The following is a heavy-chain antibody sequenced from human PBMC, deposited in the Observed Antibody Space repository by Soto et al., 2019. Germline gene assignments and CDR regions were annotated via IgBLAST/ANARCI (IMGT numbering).Heavy chain of an antibody. CDR1: GYTFTSYG. Sequence: QVQLVQSGAEVKKPGASVKVSCKASGYTFTSYGISWVRQAPGQGLEWMGWISAYNGNTNYAQKLQGRVTMTTDTXTXTXXMERRSLRSDDTAVYYCARSGDVLRYFDWLSALDYWGQGTLVTVSS. CDR3: ARSGDVLRYFDWLSALDY. V-gene: IGHV1-18*01. D-gene: IGHD3-9*01. J-gene: IGHJ4*02. CDR2: ISAYNGNT.